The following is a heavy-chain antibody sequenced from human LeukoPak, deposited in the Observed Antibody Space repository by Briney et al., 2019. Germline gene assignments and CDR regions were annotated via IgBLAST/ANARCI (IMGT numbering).Heavy chain of an antibody. J-gene: IGHJ5*02. D-gene: IGHD3-22*01. Sequence: ASVKVSCKASGYIFTDYYMHWVRQAPGQELGWMGRINPNSGGTNYAQKFQGRVTMTRDTSISTAYTELSSLRSEDTATYYCARCADSSGPYGPWGQGTLVTVSS. CDR1: GYIFTDYY. V-gene: IGHV1/OR15-1*01. CDR2: INPNSGGT. CDR3: ARCADSSGPYGP.